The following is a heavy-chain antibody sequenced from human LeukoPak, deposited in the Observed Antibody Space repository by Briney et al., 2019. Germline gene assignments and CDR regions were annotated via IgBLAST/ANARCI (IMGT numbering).Heavy chain of an antibody. CDR1: RFTFDDYA. D-gene: IGHD3-22*01. CDR3: AQGWAMGSRYFTPLDY. V-gene: IGHV3-9*01. CDR2: MRWNSGEI. J-gene: IGHJ4*02. Sequence: PGGSLRLSCAASRFTFDDYAMHGVREAPGKGVEGVLGMRWNSGEIDYADSGKGRFTISRDNAKNSLDLEMNSPRGEDKALYYSAQGWAMGSRYFTPLDYWGQGTLVTVSS.